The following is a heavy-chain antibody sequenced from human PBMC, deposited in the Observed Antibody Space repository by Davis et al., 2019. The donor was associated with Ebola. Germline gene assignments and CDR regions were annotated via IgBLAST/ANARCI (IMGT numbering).Heavy chain of an antibody. CDR2: INPYSANT. CDR3: ARAKAYYDGTGSYLYYFDY. J-gene: IGHJ4*02. CDR1: GYTFTSYD. V-gene: IGHV1-8*01. Sequence: ASVKVSCKATGYTFTSYDVNWVRQATGQGLEWMGWINPYSANTGYAQNFRGRVTMTRNTSISTAFLEVSSLRSEDTAVYYCARAKAYYDGTGSYLYYFDYWGQGTLVTVSS. D-gene: IGHD3-22*01.